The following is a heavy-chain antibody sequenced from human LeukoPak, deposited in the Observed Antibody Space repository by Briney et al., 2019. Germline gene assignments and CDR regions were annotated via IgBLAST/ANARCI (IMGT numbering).Heavy chain of an antibody. Sequence: GGSLRLSCAASGFTFSSYSMNWVCQAPGKGLEWVSSISSSSSYIYYADSVKGQFTISRDNAKNSLYLQMNSLRAEDTVVYYCARGGSYHFDYWGQGTLVTVSS. CDR1: GFTFSSYS. CDR3: ARGGSYHFDY. V-gene: IGHV3-21*01. CDR2: ISSSSSYI. D-gene: IGHD1-26*01. J-gene: IGHJ4*02.